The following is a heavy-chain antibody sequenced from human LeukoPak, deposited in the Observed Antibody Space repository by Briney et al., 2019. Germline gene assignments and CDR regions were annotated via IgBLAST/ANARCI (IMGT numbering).Heavy chain of an antibody. CDR1: GFSFSSYG. J-gene: IGHJ6*02. CDR2: ISYDGSKT. V-gene: IGHV3-30*18. CDR3: AKSTAYSISMIVVIKPMDV. Sequence: GSLRLSCAASGFSFSSYGLHWVRQAPGKGLEWVAVISYDGSKTYYVDSVRGRFTISRDNSKNTLYLQMNSLRAEDTAVYYCAKSTAYSISMIVVIKPMDVWGQGTTVTVSS. D-gene: IGHD3-22*01.